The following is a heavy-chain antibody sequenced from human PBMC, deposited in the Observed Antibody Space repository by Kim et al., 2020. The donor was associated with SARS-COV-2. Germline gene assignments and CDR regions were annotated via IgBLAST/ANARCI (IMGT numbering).Heavy chain of an antibody. CDR3: ARVSWELLPQISFYYYYGMDV. D-gene: IGHD1-26*01. CDR1: GFTFSSYS. V-gene: IGHV3-21*01. CDR2: ISSSSSYL. Sequence: GGSLRLSCAASGFTFSSYSMNWVRQAPGKGLEWVSSISSSSSYLYYADSVKGRFTISRDNAKNSLYLQMNSLRAEDTAVYYCARVSWELLPQISFYYYYGMDVWGQGTTVTVSS. J-gene: IGHJ6*02.